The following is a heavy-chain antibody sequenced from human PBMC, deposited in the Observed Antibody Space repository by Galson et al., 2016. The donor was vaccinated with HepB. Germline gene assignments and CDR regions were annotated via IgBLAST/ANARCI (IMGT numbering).Heavy chain of an antibody. V-gene: IGHV3-30-3*01. J-gene: IGHJ4*02. CDR3: VRDGGPDKWCFDY. D-gene: IGHD2-15*01. CDR2: TSSNGNRK. CDR1: GFTLSHYS. Sequence: SLRLSCAASGFTLSHYSMHWVRQAPGKGLEWVATTSSNGNRKYYVDSVKGRFIVSRDNSKSTLYLQMDSLRPEDTAVYFCVRDGGPDKWCFDYWGQGTLVTVSS.